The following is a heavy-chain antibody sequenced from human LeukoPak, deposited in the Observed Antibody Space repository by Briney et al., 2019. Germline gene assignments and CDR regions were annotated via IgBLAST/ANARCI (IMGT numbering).Heavy chain of an antibody. CDR2: MNPNSGNT. CDR1: GYTFTRYA. V-gene: IGHV1-8*01. Sequence: ASVKVSCKASGYTFTRYAMNWVRQAPGQGLEWMGWMNPNSGNTGYAQKFQGRVTMTRNTSISTAYMELSSLRSEDTAVYYCARGDTMIDYWGQGTLVTVSS. J-gene: IGHJ4*02. D-gene: IGHD3-22*01. CDR3: ARGDTMIDY.